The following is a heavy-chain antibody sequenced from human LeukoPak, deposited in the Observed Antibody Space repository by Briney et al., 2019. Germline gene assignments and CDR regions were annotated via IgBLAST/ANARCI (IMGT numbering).Heavy chain of an antibody. D-gene: IGHD1-1*01. V-gene: IGHV3-7*04. J-gene: IGHJ4*02. Sequence: GGSLGLSCAASGFTFSTYWMTWVRQAPGKGPEWVANIKEDGSATYYVDSVKGRFTISRDNAKKSLYLQMNSLRAEDTAVYYCARDSPGYLAYDSWGQGTLVTVSS. CDR3: ARDSPGYLAYDS. CDR1: GFTFSTYW. CDR2: IKEDGSAT.